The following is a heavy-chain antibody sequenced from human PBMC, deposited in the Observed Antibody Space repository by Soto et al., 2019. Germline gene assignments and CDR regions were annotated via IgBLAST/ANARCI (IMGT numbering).Heavy chain of an antibody. CDR1: GGSVRSSNYY. CDR3: ATGNIDFWSGYKYFYYGMDV. CDR2: IGYGGNT. J-gene: IGHJ6*04. V-gene: IGHV4-39*02. Sequence: QLQLQESGPGLVKPSETLSLTCTVSGGSVRSSNYYWAWIRQPPGKGLEWIGSIGYGGNTYSNPSLKSRLTISVDTSTNHISLRLRSVTAADTAIYYCATGNIDFWSGYKYFYYGMDVWGKGTTVTVSS. D-gene: IGHD3-3*01.